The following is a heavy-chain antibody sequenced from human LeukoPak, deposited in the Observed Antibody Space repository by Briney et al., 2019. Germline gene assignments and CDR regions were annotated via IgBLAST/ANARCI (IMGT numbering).Heavy chain of an antibody. CDR3: ARDSATYYYSYAMDV. J-gene: IGHJ6*02. Sequence: GRSLRLSCAASGFTFSTYAMHCVRQAPGKGLEWVAVISYDGSNKYYADSVKGRLTISRDNSKNTLYLQMNSLRAEDTAVFYCARDSATYYYSYAMDVWGQGTTVTVSS. D-gene: IGHD5-12*01. CDR1: GFTFSTYA. V-gene: IGHV3-30-3*01. CDR2: ISYDGSNK.